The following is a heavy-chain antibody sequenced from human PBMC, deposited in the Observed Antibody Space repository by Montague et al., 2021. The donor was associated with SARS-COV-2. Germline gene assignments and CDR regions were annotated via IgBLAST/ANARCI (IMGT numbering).Heavy chain of an antibody. CDR1: GGAMSSYY. CDR3: ARHGSSSGCHRCGFDP. D-gene: IGHD6-19*01. CDR2: IYYSGST. V-gene: IGHV4-59*08. J-gene: IGHJ5*02. Sequence: SETLSLTCTVSGGAMSSYYWSWIRQPPGKGLEWIGYIYYSGSTXXXPSXXXRVTISVDTSKNQFSLKLSSVTAADTAAYYCARHGSSSGCHRCGFDPWGQGTLVTVSS.